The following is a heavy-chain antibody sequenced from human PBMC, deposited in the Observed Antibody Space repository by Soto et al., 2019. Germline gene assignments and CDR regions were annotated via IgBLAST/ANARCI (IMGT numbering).Heavy chain of an antibody. Sequence: GGSLRLSCAASGFTFSSYWMHWVRQAPGKGLVWVSRINSDGSSTSYADSVKGRFTISRDNAKNTLYLQMNSLRAEDTAVYYCARHSYSSSWHVAFYYYYGMDVWGQGTTVTVSS. CDR2: INSDGSST. CDR1: GFTFSSYW. CDR3: ARHSYSSSWHVAFYYYYGMDV. V-gene: IGHV3-74*01. J-gene: IGHJ6*02. D-gene: IGHD6-13*01.